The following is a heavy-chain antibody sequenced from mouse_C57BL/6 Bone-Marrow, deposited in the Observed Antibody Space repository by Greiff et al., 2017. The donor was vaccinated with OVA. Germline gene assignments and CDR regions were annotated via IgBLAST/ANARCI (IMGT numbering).Heavy chain of an antibody. CDR1: GFTFSDYG. CDR2: ISSGSSTI. CDR3: ARPGVVAKRGYFDY. D-gene: IGHD1-1*01. V-gene: IGHV5-17*01. J-gene: IGHJ2*01. Sequence: EVQVVESGGGLVKPGGSLKLSCAASGFTFSDYGMHWVRQAPEKGLEWVAYISSGSSTIYYADTVKGRFTISRDNAKNTLFLQMTSLRSEDTAMDYCARPGVVAKRGYFDYWGQGTTLTVSS.